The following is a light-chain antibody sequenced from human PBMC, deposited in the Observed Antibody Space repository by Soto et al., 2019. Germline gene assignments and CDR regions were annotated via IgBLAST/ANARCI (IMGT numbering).Light chain of an antibody. J-gene: IGLJ1*01. CDR2: DNN. CDR1: SSNIGNNY. Sequence: QSVLTQPRSVTAAPGQKVTIPCSGSSSNIGNNYVSWYQQLPGTAPKLLIYDNNKRPSGIPDRFSGSKSGTSATLGITGLQTGDEADYYCGTWDSSLSAYVFGAGTKVTVL. V-gene: IGLV1-51*01. CDR3: GTWDSSLSAYV.